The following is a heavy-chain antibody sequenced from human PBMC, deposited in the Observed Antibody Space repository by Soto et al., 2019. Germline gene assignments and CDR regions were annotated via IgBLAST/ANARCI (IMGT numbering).Heavy chain of an antibody. V-gene: IGHV3-23*01. CDR2: ISGSGGST. CDR3: AGADFWSGYYMSHYYYGMDV. CDR1: GFTFSSYA. D-gene: IGHD3-3*01. Sequence: EVQLLESGGGLVQPGGSLRLSCAASGFTFSSYAMSWVRQAPGKGLEWVSAISGSGGSTYYADSVKGRFTISRDNSKNTLYLQMNSLRAEDTAVYYCAGADFWSGYYMSHYYYGMDVWGQGTTVTVSS. J-gene: IGHJ6*02.